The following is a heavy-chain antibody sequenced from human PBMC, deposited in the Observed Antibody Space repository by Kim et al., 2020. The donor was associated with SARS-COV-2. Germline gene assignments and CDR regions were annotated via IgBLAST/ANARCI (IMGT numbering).Heavy chain of an antibody. CDR2: T. V-gene: IGHV4-31*02. Sequence: TYYNPSLKSRVTISVDTSKNQFSLKLSSVTAADTAVYYCALGYSYGYHSYWGQGTLVTVSS. J-gene: IGHJ4*02. CDR3: ALGYSYGYHSY. D-gene: IGHD5-18*01.